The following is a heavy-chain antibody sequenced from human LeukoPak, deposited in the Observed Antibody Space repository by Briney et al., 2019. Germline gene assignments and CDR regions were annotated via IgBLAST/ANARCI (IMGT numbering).Heavy chain of an antibody. CDR1: GFSFSTQE. D-gene: IGHD5-12*01. CDR2: ISSNSRTI. J-gene: IGHJ4*02. CDR3: ARGSYTGFDLYFDY. V-gene: IGHV3-48*03. Sequence: GGSLRLSCATSGFSFSTQEMTWVRQAPGKGLEWVSYISSNSRTIYYADSVKGRFTISRDNTRNSVCLQLNSLRVEDTGFYYCARGSYTGFDLYFDYWGQGTLVTVSS.